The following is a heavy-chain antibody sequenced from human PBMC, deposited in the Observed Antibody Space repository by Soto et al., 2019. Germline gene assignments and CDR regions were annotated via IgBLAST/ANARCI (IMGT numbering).Heavy chain of an antibody. CDR2: IYYSGST. Sequence: SETLSLTCTVSGGSISRYFWSWIRQPPGKGLQWIWHIYYSGSTDYNPSLKSRVAISVDASKTHFSLRLNSVTAADAAVYYCATYDSPYYYMDVWGKGTTVTVSS. J-gene: IGHJ6*03. CDR1: GGSISRYF. D-gene: IGHD3-16*01. CDR3: ATYDSPYYYMDV. V-gene: IGHV4-59*13.